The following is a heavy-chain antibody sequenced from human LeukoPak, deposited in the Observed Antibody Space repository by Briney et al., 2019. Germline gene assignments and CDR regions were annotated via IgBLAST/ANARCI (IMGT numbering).Heavy chain of an antibody. Sequence: ASVKVSCKASGYTFTGYYMHWVRQAPGQGLEWMGWINPNSGGTNYAQKFQGRVTMTRDTSISTAYMELSRLGSDDTAVYYCARELMVYAISYYYYGMDVWGQGTTVTVSS. V-gene: IGHV1-2*02. D-gene: IGHD2-8*01. CDR2: INPNSGGT. J-gene: IGHJ6*02. CDR1: GYTFTGYY. CDR3: ARELMVYAISYYYYGMDV.